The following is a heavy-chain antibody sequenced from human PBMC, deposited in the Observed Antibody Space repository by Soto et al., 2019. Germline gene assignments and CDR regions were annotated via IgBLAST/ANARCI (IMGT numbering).Heavy chain of an antibody. CDR3: ARNKKTVLRFLEWLGYGMDV. CDR2: INPNSGGT. J-gene: IGHJ6*02. D-gene: IGHD3-3*01. Sequence: RASVKVSCKASGYTFTGYYMHWVRQAPGQGLEWMGWINPNSGGTNYAQKFQGRVTMTRDTSISTAYMELSRLRSDDTAVYYCARNKKTVLRFLEWLGYGMDVWGQGTTVTVPS. CDR1: GYTFTGYY. V-gene: IGHV1-2*02.